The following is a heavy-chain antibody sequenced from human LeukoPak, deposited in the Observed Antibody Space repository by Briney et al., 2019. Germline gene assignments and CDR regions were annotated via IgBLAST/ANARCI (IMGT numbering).Heavy chain of an antibody. Sequence: GGSLRLSCAASRFSFSNYWMHWVRQAPGKGLVWVSRVKSDGSNPSYADSVKGRFTISRDNAENMLYLQMNTLGAEDTAVYYCARKTVVGSYFDYWGQGTPVTVSS. CDR1: RFSFSNYW. CDR3: ARKTVVGSYFDY. D-gene: IGHD4-23*01. V-gene: IGHV3-74*01. CDR2: VKSDGSNP. J-gene: IGHJ4*02.